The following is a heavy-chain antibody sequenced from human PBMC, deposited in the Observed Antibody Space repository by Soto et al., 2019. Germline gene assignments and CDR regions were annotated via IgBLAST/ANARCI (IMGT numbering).Heavy chain of an antibody. CDR2: ISSSSSYI. J-gene: IGHJ4*02. D-gene: IGHD5-12*01. CDR3: ARVDIVAAAKDY. Sequence: GGSLRLSCAASGFTFSSYSMNWVRQAPGKGLEWVSSISSSSSYIYYADSVKGRFTISRDNAKNSLYLQMNSLRAEDTAVYYCARVDIVAAAKDYWGQGTLVTVSS. CDR1: GFTFSSYS. V-gene: IGHV3-21*01.